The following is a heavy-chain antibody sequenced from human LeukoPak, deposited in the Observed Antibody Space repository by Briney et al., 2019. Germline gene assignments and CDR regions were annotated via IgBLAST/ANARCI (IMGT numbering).Heavy chain of an antibody. CDR3: ASPVFLGY. J-gene: IGHJ4*02. CDR1: GYSISSGYY. D-gene: IGHD3-3*01. Sequence: KPSETLSLTCAVSGYSISSGYYWGWIRQPPGKGLEWIGSIYHSGSTYYNPSLKSRVTISVDTSKNQFSLKLSSVTAADTAVYYCASPVFLGYWGQGTLVTVS. CDR2: IYHSGST. V-gene: IGHV4-38-2*01.